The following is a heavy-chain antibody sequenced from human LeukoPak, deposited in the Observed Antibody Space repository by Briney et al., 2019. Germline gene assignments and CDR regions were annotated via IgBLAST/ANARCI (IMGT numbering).Heavy chain of an antibody. D-gene: IGHD2-21*02. CDR1: GGSISSYF. CDR2: MNYSGST. J-gene: IGHJ6*04. CDR3: ARGGYCGGDCYPGLLFDV. Sequence: PSETLSLTCSVSGGSISSYFWSWIRQAPGKGLEWIGYMNYSGSTNYNPSLKSRVTITIDTPKNQYSLNLTSVTAADTAVYYCARGGYCGGDCYPGLLFDVWGKGTTVTISS. V-gene: IGHV4-59*12.